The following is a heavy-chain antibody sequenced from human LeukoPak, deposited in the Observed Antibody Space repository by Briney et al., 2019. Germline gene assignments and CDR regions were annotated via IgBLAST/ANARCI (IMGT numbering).Heavy chain of an antibody. J-gene: IGHJ6*02. CDR1: GFTFSSYA. Sequence: PGRSLRLSCAASGFTFSSYAMRWVRQAPGKGLEWVSAIGAGSGAITIYADSVKGRVTISRDNSKNTLYLQMNSLRGEDTAVYYCAKNYDSGRGVPYGMDVWGQGTTVTVSS. CDR3: AKNYDSGRGVPYGMDV. V-gene: IGHV3-23*01. CDR2: IGAGSGAIT. D-gene: IGHD3-10*01.